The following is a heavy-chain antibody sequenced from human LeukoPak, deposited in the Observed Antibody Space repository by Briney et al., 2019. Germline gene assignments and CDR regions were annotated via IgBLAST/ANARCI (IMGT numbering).Heavy chain of an antibody. CDR3: VRGRYSLL. D-gene: IGHD2-15*01. CDR1: GFTVSSNY. Sequence: PGGSLRLSCAASGFTVSSNYMSWVRQAPGKGLEWVANIKQDGSERNYVDSVGGRFTISRDNAKNSLYLQMNSLRAEDTAVYYCVRGRYSLLWGQGTMVTVSS. CDR2: IKQDGSER. V-gene: IGHV3-7*01. J-gene: IGHJ3*01.